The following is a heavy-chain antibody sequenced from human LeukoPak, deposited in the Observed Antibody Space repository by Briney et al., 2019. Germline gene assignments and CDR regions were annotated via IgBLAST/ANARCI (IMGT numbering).Heavy chain of an antibody. CDR1: GFTVSSNY. CDR2: ISSSSSYI. Sequence: GGSLRLSCAASGFTVSSNYMSWVRQAPGKGLEWVSSISSSSSYIYYADSVKGRFTISRDNAKNSLYLQMNSLRAEDTAVYYCAREGDTHWFDPWAREPWSPSPQ. J-gene: IGHJ5*02. V-gene: IGHV3-21*01. CDR3: AREGDTHWFDP. D-gene: IGHD3-16*01.